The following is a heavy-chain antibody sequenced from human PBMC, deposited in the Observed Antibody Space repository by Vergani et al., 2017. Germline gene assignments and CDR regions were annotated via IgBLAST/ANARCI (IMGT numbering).Heavy chain of an antibody. CDR2: IYHSGST. D-gene: IGHD6-19*01. Sequence: QVQLQESGPGLVKPSETLSLTCAVSGYSISSGYYWGWIRQPPGKGLEWIGSIYHSGSTNYNPSLKSRVTISVDTSKNQFSLKLSSVTAADTAVYYCATHTGVVAGIFDYWGQGTLVTVSS. CDR3: ATHTGVVAGIFDY. J-gene: IGHJ4*02. CDR1: GYSISSGYY. V-gene: IGHV4-38-2*01.